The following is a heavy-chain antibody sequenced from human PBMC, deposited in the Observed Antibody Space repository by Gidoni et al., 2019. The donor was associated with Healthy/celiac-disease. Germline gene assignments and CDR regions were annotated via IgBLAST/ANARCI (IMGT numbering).Heavy chain of an antibody. D-gene: IGHD1-26*01. CDR1: GYSCTSYW. V-gene: IGHV5-51*01. CDR2: ICPGDSDT. CDR3: ARPGTAGSYYFANAFDI. Sequence: EVQRVQSGAAVKKLGESLKSSCKGSGYSCTSYWIGWVRQMPGTGLEWMGIICPGDSDTRYSPSFQGQVTISADKSISTAYLQWSSLKASDTAMYYCARPGTAGSYYFANAFDIWGQGTMVTVSS. J-gene: IGHJ3*02.